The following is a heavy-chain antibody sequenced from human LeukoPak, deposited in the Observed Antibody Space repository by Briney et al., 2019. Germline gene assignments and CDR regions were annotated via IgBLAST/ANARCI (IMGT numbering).Heavy chain of an antibody. Sequence: SETLSLTCTVSGGSVSSSSYYWGWIRQPPGKGLEWIGSIYYSGSTYYNPSLKSRVTISLDTSKNQFSLNLSSVTAADTAVYYCASWGDYYGSGSYYNDWGQGTLVTVSS. V-gene: IGHV4-39*01. CDR2: IYYSGST. CDR3: ASWGDYYGSGSYYND. D-gene: IGHD3-10*01. CDR1: GGSVSSSSYY. J-gene: IGHJ4*02.